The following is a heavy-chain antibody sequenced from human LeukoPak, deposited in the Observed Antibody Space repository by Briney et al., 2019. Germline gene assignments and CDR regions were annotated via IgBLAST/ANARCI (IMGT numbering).Heavy chain of an antibody. CDR1: GFTFTNYW. CDR3: ARDDFGGTRY. Sequence: PGGSLRLSCAASGFTFTNYWMRWVRQAPGKGLEWVANIKQDGSEKYYVDSVKGRFSISRDNAKNSLYLQMNSLIAEDTAVYYCARDDFGGTRYWGQGTLVTVSS. D-gene: IGHD4/OR15-4a*01. J-gene: IGHJ4*02. CDR2: IKQDGSEK. V-gene: IGHV3-7*01.